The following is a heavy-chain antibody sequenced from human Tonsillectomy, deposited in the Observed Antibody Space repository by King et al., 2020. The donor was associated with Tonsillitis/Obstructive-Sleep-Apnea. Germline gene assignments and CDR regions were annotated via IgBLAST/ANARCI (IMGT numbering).Heavy chain of an antibody. V-gene: IGHV4-34*01. CDR1: GGSFSGSY. CDR2: INHSGST. D-gene: IGHD4-17*01. CDR3: ANFGDYRDYYFDF. J-gene: IGHJ4*02. Sequence: VQLQQWGAGLLKPSETLSLTCAVFGGSFSGSYWSWIRQPPGKGLEWIGEINHSGSTNYSPSLKSRVTVSVDTSRNQFSLKLNSVTAADSAVYYCANFGDYRDYYFDFWGQGTLVTVSS.